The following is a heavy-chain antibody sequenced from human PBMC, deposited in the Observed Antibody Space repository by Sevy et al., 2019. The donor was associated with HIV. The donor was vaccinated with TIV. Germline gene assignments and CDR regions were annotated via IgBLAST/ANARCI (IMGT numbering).Heavy chain of an antibody. Sequence: SETLSLTCTVSGAAIGSGGYYWSWIRQHPGKGLEWIAYINYSGSTYYNPSLKSRFSVSLDTTKNQFSLKLSSVTAADTAVYYCARDNRYGDYGLDVWGLGTTVTVSS. CDR3: ARDNRYGDYGLDV. D-gene: IGHD4-17*01. CDR1: GAAIGSGGYY. CDR2: INYSGST. J-gene: IGHJ6*02. V-gene: IGHV4-31*03.